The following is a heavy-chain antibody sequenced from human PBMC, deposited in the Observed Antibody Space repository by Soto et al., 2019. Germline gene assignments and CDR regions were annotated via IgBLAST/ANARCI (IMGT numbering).Heavy chain of an antibody. CDR3: ARSRTDYRRYFESGDPPPLDY. CDR1: GFTFSSYG. CDR2: IWYDGSNK. V-gene: IGHV3-33*01. Sequence: GGSLRLSCAASGFTFSSYGMHWVRQAPGKGLEWVAVIWYDGSNKYYADSVKGRFTISRDNSKNTLYLQMNSLRAEDTAVYYCARSRTDYRRYFESGDPPPLDYWGQGTLVTVSS. J-gene: IGHJ4*02. D-gene: IGHD3-9*01.